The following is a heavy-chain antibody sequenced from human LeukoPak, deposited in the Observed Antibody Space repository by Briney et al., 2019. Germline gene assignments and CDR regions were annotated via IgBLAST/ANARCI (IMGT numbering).Heavy chain of an antibody. J-gene: IGHJ4*02. CDR3: ARQQGEAAVIAMYYFDY. CDR2: IYYSGST. V-gene: IGHV4-39*01. Sequence: SETLSLTCIVSGGSISTRTNYWGWVRQPPGKGLEWIGSIYYSGSTYYSPSLESRVTISVDTSKNQFSLKLNSVTAADTAVYYCARQQGEAAVIAMYYFDYWGQGVLVTVSS. CDR1: GGSISTRTNY. D-gene: IGHD2-21*01.